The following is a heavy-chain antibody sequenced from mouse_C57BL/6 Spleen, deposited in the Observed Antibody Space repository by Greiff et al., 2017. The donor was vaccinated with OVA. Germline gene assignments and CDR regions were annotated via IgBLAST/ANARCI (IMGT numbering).Heavy chain of an antibody. CDR1: GFTFSSYA. CDR2: ISDGGSYT. CDR3: ARDSYSNYYFDY. J-gene: IGHJ2*01. D-gene: IGHD2-5*01. Sequence: DVQLQESGGGLVKPGGSLKLSCAASGFTFSSYAMSWVRQTPEKRLEWVATISDGGSYTYYPDNVKGRFTISRDNAKNNLYLQMSHLKSEDTAMYYCARDSYSNYYFDYWGQGTTLTVSS. V-gene: IGHV5-4*01.